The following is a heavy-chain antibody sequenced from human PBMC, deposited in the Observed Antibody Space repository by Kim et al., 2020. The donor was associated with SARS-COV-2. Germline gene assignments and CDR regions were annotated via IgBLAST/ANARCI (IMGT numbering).Heavy chain of an antibody. CDR3: APPTYGGLGGDAFHI. CDR1: GFTFSSDE. J-gene: IGHJ3*02. Sequence: GGSLRLSCEVSGFTFSSDEMNWVRQAPGKGLEWVAYISSSGSTRYYADSVKGRFTISRDNAKNSLYLQMNYLRAEDTAVYYCAPPTYGGLGGDAFHIWAKGQWSPSLQ. V-gene: IGHV3-48*03. CDR2: ISSSGSTR. D-gene: IGHD4-17*01.